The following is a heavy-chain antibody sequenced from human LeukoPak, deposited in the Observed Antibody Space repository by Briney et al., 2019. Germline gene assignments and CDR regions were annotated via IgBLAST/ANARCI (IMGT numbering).Heavy chain of an antibody. Sequence: GRSLRLSCAASGFTFSSYGMHWVRQAPGKGLEWVAVISYDGSNKYYADSVKGRFTISRDNSKNTLYLQMNSLRAEDTAVYYCAKDLWFGEDYMDVWGKGTTVTVSS. CDR2: ISYDGSNK. V-gene: IGHV3-30*18. J-gene: IGHJ6*03. CDR1: GFTFSSYG. D-gene: IGHD3-10*01. CDR3: AKDLWFGEDYMDV.